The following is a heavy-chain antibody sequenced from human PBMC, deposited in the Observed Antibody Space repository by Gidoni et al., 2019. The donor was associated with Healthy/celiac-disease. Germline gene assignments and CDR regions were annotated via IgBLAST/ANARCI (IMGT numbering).Heavy chain of an antibody. J-gene: IGHJ5*02. CDR3: ASLLRGSSSTPGRFDP. Sequence: EVQLVASGGGLIQPGGSLRLSCAASGFTVSSNYMSWVRQAPGKGLEWVSVIYSGGSTYYADSVKGRFTISRDNSKNTLYLQMNSLRAEDTAVYYCASLLRGSSSTPGRFDPWGQGTLVTVSS. D-gene: IGHD2-2*01. CDR2: IYSGGST. V-gene: IGHV3-53*01. CDR1: GFTVSSNY.